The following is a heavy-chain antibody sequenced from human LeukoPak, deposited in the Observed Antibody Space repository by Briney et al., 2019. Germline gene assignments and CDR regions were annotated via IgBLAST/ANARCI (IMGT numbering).Heavy chain of an antibody. CDR2: ITGSGDTA. Sequence: GGSLRLSCAASGFTFSSYAVTWVRQAPGKGLEWVSSITGSGDTAFYADSVKGRFTISRDNSKNILYLQMHSLRDEDTAVYYCVKDYSTIAAAANPLFDYWGQGALVTVSS. V-gene: IGHV3-23*01. D-gene: IGHD6-25*01. J-gene: IGHJ4*02. CDR1: GFTFSSYA. CDR3: VKDYSTIAAAANPLFDY.